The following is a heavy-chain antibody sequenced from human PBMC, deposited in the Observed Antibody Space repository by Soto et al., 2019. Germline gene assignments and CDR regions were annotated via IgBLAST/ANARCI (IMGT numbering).Heavy chain of an antibody. J-gene: IGHJ4*02. CDR2: IIPIFATP. CDR1: GGTFDPYA. CDR3: ARVHLYDSSDAGSAY. D-gene: IGHD6-25*01. Sequence: QLVQSGAEVKKPASSVKVSCTDAGGTFDPYAFSWLRQAPGQGLEWMGGIIPIFATPRYAQTFQGRVTITGDKSTSTASIELTSLPSDDTAVYYCARVHLYDSSDAGSAYWGQGTGINVSS. V-gene: IGHV1-69*06.